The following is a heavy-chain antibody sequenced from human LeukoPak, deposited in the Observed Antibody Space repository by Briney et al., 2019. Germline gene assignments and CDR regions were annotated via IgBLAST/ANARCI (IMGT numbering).Heavy chain of an antibody. CDR3: ARARLGYTIAVSDY. J-gene: IGHJ4*02. D-gene: IGHD5-18*01. V-gene: IGHV3-7*01. Sequence: GGSLRLSCAASGFSFSTYWMSWGRQAPGKGLEWVADIKQDGSERYYVDSVKGRFTISRDNAKNSLYLQMNSLRAEDTPVYSCARARLGYTIAVSDYWGQGTLVTVSS. CDR2: IKQDGSER. CDR1: GFSFSTYW.